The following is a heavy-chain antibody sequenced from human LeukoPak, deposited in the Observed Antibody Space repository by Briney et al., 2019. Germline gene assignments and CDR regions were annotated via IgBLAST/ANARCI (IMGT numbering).Heavy chain of an antibody. Sequence: GGSLRLSCAASGFTFSSYWMHWVRQAPGKGLVWVSRINTDGGSTTYADSVKGRFTISRDNAKNTLYLQMNSLRAEDTAVYYCARITCSSASCYPPVYWGQGTPVTVSS. J-gene: IGHJ4*02. CDR1: GFTFSSYW. CDR2: INTDGGST. D-gene: IGHD2-2*01. V-gene: IGHV3-74*01. CDR3: ARITCSSASCYPPVY.